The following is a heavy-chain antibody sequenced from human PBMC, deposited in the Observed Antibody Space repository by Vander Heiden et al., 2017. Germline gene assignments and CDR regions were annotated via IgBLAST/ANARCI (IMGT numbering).Heavy chain of an antibody. CDR3: ARDSNWAGVAGD. J-gene: IGHJ4*02. V-gene: IGHV3-74*01. CDR2: INSDESST. D-gene: IGHD3-16*01. CDR1: GFTFSSYW. Sequence: EVQLVESGGGLVQPGGSLRLYCAASGFTFSSYWMHWVRQAPGKGLVWVSRINSDESSTNYADSVKGRFTISRDNAKNTLYLQMNSLRAEDTAVYYCARDSNWAGVAGDWGQGTLVTVSS.